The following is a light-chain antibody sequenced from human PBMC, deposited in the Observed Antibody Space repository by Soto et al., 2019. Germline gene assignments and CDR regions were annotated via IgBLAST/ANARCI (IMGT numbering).Light chain of an antibody. J-gene: IGLJ1*01. CDR3: SSYTGIQV. V-gene: IGLV2-14*03. CDR2: DVS. CDR1: SSDIGDHNY. Sequence: QSALTQPASVSGSPGQSITISCTGTSSDIGDHNYVSWYQQHTGKVPQLIISDVSNRPSGVSNRFSGSKSGNTASLTISGLRPEDEADYYCSSYTGIQVFGTGPSSPS.